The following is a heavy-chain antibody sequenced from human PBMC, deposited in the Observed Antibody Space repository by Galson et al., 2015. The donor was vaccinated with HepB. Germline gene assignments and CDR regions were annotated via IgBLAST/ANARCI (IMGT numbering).Heavy chain of an antibody. CDR1: GFAFDDYA. D-gene: IGHD5-18*01. Sequence: SLRLSCAASGFAFDDYAMHWVRQAPGKGLEWVSGISWNSGSIGYADSVKGRFTISRDNAKNSLYLQMNSLRAEDTALYYCARTLWTKHFDYWGQGTLVTVSS. V-gene: IGHV3-9*01. CDR3: ARTLWTKHFDY. J-gene: IGHJ4*02. CDR2: ISWNSGSI.